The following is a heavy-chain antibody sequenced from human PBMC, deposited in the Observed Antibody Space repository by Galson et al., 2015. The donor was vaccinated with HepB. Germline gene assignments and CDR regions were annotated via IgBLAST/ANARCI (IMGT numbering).Heavy chain of an antibody. CDR3: VKDSGMYPQYNWFDS. Sequence: SLRLSCAASGVTFSSYAMHWVRQAPGKGLEFVSAISSNGGSTYYADSVKGRFTVSRDNSKNTLYFQMSSLRVEDTAVYYCVKDSGMYPQYNWFDSWGQGTLVTVSS. D-gene: IGHD1-26*01. CDR2: ISSNGGST. J-gene: IGHJ5*01. CDR1: GVTFSSYA. V-gene: IGHV3-64D*06.